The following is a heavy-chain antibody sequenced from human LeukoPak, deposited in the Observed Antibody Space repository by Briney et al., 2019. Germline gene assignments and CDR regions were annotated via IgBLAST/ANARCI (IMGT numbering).Heavy chain of an antibody. CDR3: ARGGFIMVRGVIGAYYYYGMDV. CDR2: INHSGST. CDR1: GGSFSGYY. J-gene: IGHJ6*02. D-gene: IGHD3-10*01. Sequence: PSETLSLTCAVYGGSFSGYYWSWIRQPPGKGLEWIGEINHSGSTNYNPSLKSRVTISVDTSKNQFSLKLSSVTAADTAVYYCARGGFIMVRGVIGAYYYYGMDVWGQGTTVTVSS. V-gene: IGHV4-34*01.